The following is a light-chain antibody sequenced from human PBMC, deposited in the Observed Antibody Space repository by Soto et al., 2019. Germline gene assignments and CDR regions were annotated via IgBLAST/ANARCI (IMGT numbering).Light chain of an antibody. CDR3: QQRFSSPRT. Sequence: DIQMTQSPSSQSASVGDRVTITCRASQSINRYLNWYQQKPGKAPKLLIYDASSLQSGVPSRFSGRGSETDFTLTIISLQPADFATYYCQQRFSSPRTFGQGTRVDI. CDR2: DAS. J-gene: IGKJ1*01. V-gene: IGKV1-39*01. CDR1: QSINRY.